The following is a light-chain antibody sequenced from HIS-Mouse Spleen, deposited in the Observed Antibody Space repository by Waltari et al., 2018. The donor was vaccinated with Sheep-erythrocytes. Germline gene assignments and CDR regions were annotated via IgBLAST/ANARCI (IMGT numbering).Light chain of an antibody. CDR3: CSYAGSSTYVV. CDR1: SSDVGSYNL. V-gene: IGLV2-23*01. Sequence: QSALTQPASVSWSPGQSITISCTGTSSDVGSYNLVSWYQQHPGKAPKLMIYEGSKRPSGVSNRFSGPKSGNTASLTISGLQAEDEADYYCCSYAGSSTYVVFGGGTKLTVL. J-gene: IGLJ2*01. CDR2: EGS.